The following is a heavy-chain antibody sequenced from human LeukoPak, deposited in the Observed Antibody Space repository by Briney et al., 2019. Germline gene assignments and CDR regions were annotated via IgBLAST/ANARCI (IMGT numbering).Heavy chain of an antibody. V-gene: IGHV3-13*01. CDR1: GFTFSSYD. Sequence: GGSLRLSCAASGFTFSSYDMHWVRQATGKGLEWVSAIGTAGDTYHPGSVKGRFTISRENAKNSLYLQMNSLRAEDTAVYYCLFRSVAGPDFDYWGQGTLVTVSS. CDR3: LFRSVAGPDFDY. D-gene: IGHD6-19*01. CDR2: IGTAGDT. J-gene: IGHJ4*02.